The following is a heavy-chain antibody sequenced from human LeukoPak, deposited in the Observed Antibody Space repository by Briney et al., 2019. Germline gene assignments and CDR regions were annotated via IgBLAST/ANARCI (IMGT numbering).Heavy chain of an antibody. CDR1: GYTFTNNF. D-gene: IGHD6-19*01. J-gene: IGHJ4*02. CDR2: IDPSNSHT. V-gene: IGHV5-10-1*01. CDR3: ARGHGWTDY. Sequence: GEPLKISCKGSGYTFTNNFITWVRQMPGKGLEWLGRIDPSNSHTDYSPSFQGHVTISADKSINTAYLQWETLKASDTAMYYCARGHGWTDYWGQGTLVTVSS.